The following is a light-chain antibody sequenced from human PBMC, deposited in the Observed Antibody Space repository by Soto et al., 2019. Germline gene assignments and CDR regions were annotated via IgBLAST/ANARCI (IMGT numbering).Light chain of an antibody. CDR2: DAS. V-gene: IGKV3-20*01. CDR1: QTLTNTY. CDR3: QLYGVSPKT. Sequence: EIVLTQSPGTLSLSPGERATLSCRASQTLTNTYLAWYQQKPGQAPRLLIFDASTRATGLPDRFSGSWSGTDFTLTISRLEPEDFAVYCCQLYGVSPKTFGQGTNVEVK. J-gene: IGKJ1*01.